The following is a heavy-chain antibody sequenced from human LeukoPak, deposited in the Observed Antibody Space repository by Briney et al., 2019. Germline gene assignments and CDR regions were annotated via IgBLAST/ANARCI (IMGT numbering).Heavy chain of an antibody. Sequence: SETLSLTCTVSGDSIISTYYWGWIRQPPGKGLEWIGSIHYSGSTYYNPSLKSRVTMSVDTSKNQFSLKLSSVTAADTAVYYCARDRLGIDYWGQGTLVTVSS. V-gene: IGHV4-39*07. CDR3: ARDRLGIDY. CDR1: GDSIISTYY. D-gene: IGHD7-27*01. CDR2: IHYSGST. J-gene: IGHJ4*02.